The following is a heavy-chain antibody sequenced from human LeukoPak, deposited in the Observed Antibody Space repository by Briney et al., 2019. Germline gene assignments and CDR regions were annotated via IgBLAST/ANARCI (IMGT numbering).Heavy chain of an antibody. CDR2: IYYSGST. Sequence: ASETLSLTCTVSGGSISSYYWSWIRQPPGKGLEWIGYIYYSGSTNYNPSLKSRVTISIDTSKNHFSLKLNSVTAADTAVFYCARGGLWIYYFDYWGQGTLVTVSS. D-gene: IGHD1-1*01. J-gene: IGHJ4*02. CDR3: ARGGLWIYYFDY. CDR1: GGSISSYY. V-gene: IGHV4-59*08.